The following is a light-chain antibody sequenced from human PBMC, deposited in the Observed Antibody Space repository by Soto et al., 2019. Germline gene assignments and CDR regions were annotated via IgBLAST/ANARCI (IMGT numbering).Light chain of an antibody. CDR3: QKYYSAPET. CDR2: AAS. Sequence: DIQMTQSPSSLSASVGDRVTITCRASQGISSYLAWYQQKPGKVPKVLIYAASTLQSGVPSRFSGSGSGTEFTLTISRLQPEDVATYYCQKYYSAPETFGQGTKVDIK. CDR1: QGISSY. V-gene: IGKV1-27*01. J-gene: IGKJ1*01.